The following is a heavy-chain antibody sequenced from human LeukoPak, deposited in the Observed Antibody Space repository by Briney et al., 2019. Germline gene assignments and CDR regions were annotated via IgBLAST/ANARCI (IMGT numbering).Heavy chain of an antibody. Sequence: SVKVSCKASAGTFSSYAISWVRQAPGQGLEWMGRIIPIFGTANYAQKFRGRVTITTDESTSTAYMELSSLRSEDTAVYYCASLSSSWYYWGQGTLVTVSS. CDR3: ASLSSSWYY. J-gene: IGHJ4*02. CDR1: AGTFSSYA. D-gene: IGHD6-13*01. V-gene: IGHV1-69*05. CDR2: IIPIFGTA.